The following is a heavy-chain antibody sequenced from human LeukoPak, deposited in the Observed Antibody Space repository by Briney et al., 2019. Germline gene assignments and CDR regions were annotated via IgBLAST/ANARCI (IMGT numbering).Heavy chain of an antibody. CDR1: GFTVSTNY. CDR2: IYSGGSI. J-gene: IGHJ4*02. CDR3: ARGEYYYDSSGYSAQPEYYFDY. D-gene: IGHD3-22*01. Sequence: GGSLRLSCAAAGFTVSTNYMGWVRQAPGKGLEWVSIIYSGGSIYYADSVKGRFTISRDNSKNTLYLQMNSLRAEDTAVYYCARGEYYYDSSGYSAQPEYYFDYWGQGTLVTVSS. V-gene: IGHV3-66*01.